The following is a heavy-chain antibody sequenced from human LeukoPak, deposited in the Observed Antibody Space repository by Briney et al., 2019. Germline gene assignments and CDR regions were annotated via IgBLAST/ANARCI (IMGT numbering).Heavy chain of an antibody. D-gene: IGHD6-6*01. CDR2: ISYDGSKE. CDR3: ARTTLTDPYSSSAY. Sequence: PGGSLRLSCAASGFTFSSYGMHWVRQAPGKGLEWVAAISYDGSKEYYADSVRGRFTISRDNSKNTLYLQMNSLRAEDTAVYYCARTTLTDPYSSSAYWGQGTLVTVSS. V-gene: IGHV3-30*03. CDR1: GFTFSSYG. J-gene: IGHJ4*02.